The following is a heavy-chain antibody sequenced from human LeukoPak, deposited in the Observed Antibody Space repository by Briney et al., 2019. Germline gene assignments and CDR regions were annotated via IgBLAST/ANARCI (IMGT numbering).Heavy chain of an antibody. CDR1: GYTFTSYD. Sequence: GASVKVSCKASGYTFTSYDINWVRQATGQGLEWVGWMNPNSGNTGYAQKFQGRVTMTRNTSISTAYMELSSLRSEDTAVYYCARATTGGDYDILTGPGDMDVWGKGTTVTISS. J-gene: IGHJ6*03. D-gene: IGHD3-9*01. V-gene: IGHV1-8*01. CDR2: MNPNSGNT. CDR3: ARATTGGDYDILTGPGDMDV.